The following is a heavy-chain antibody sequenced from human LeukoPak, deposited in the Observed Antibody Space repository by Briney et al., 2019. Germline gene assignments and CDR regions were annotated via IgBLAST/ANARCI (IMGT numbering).Heavy chain of an antibody. CDR2: ISTDGYTT. Sequence: GGSLRLSCAASGLTFSAYKMHWVRQAPRKGLVWVSRISTDGYTTDYADFVQGRFTASRDNTKNTWSPEMNSLRAEDTAVYYCVVGGSPGYWGQGTLVTVSS. J-gene: IGHJ4*02. D-gene: IGHD2-15*01. CDR3: VVGGSPGY. CDR1: GLTFSAYK. V-gene: IGHV3-74*01.